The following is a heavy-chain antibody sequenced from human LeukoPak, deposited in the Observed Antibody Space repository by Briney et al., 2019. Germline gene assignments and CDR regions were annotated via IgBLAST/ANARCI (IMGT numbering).Heavy chain of an antibody. CDR1: GGSFSGYY. Sequence: PSETLSLTCAVYGGSFSGYYWSWIRQPPGKGLEWIGEINHSGSTNYNPSLKSRVTISVDTSKNQFSLELSSVTAADTAVYYCARGRSIYQLLYYYYGMDVWGQGTTVTVSS. V-gene: IGHV4-34*01. CDR2: INHSGST. D-gene: IGHD2-2*01. CDR3: ARGRSIYQLLYYYYGMDV. J-gene: IGHJ6*02.